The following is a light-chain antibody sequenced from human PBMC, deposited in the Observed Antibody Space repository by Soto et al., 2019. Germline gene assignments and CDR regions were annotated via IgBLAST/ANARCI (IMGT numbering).Light chain of an antibody. CDR1: QSVGRK. Sequence: EIEMTQSPATLSVSPGERATLSCRSSQSVGRKLAWYQQKPGQAPRLLIYDASNRAMGVPARFSGSGSGTEFTLTIGRPQSEDFAVYYCQQYNNWPPYTFGQGTKLEIK. CDR2: DAS. J-gene: IGKJ2*01. V-gene: IGKV3-15*01. CDR3: QQYNNWPPYT.